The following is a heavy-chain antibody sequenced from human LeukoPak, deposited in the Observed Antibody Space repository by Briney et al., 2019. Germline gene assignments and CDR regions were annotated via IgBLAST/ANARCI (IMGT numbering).Heavy chain of an antibody. CDR1: GGSISSTSYF. V-gene: IGHV4-39*01. J-gene: IGHJ4*02. Sequence: PSETLSLTCTVSGGSISSTSYFWGWIRQPPGKGLEWIGSIYYSGTTYYNPSLKSRVTISIDTSKNQFSLKLSSVTAAGTAVYYCARLVGAATDPFDYWGQGTLVTVSS. CDR3: ARLVGAATDPFDY. CDR2: IYYSGTT. D-gene: IGHD1-26*01.